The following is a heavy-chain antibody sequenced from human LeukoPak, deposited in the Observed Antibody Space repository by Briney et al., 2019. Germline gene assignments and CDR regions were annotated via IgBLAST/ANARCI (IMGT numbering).Heavy chain of an antibody. Sequence: ASVKVSCKAPGYTFTSSYMHWVRQAPGQGHEWMGWINPNSGGTNYAQKFQGRVTMTRDTSISTAYMELSRLQSDDTAVYYCARDGGGCTFDYWGQGTLATVSS. CDR3: ARDGGGCTFDY. CDR2: INPNSGGT. CDR1: GYTFTSSY. D-gene: IGHD3-16*01. V-gene: IGHV1-2*02. J-gene: IGHJ4*02.